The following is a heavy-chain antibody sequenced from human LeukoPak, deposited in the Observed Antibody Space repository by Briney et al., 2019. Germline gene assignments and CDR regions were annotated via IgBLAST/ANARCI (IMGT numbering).Heavy chain of an antibody. CDR2: ISGSSSTI. CDR3: ASPPAGTSVY. V-gene: IGHV3-48*01. CDR1: GFTFSSYS. D-gene: IGHD6-13*01. J-gene: IGHJ4*02. Sequence: GGSLRLSCAASGFTFSSYSMNWVRQAPGKGLEWVSYISGSSSTIYYADSVKGRFTISRDNAKNSLYLQMNSLRAEDTAVYYCASPPAGTSVYWGQGTLVTVSS.